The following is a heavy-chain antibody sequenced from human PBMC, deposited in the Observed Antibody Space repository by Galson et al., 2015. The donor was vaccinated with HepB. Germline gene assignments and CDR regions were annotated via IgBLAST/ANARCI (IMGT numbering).Heavy chain of an antibody. CDR1: GFTFSSYA. CDR2: ISGSGGST. D-gene: IGHD6-13*01. Sequence: SLRLSCAASGFTFSSYAMSWVRQAPGKGLEWVSAISGSGGSTYYADSVKGRFTISRDNSKNTLYLQMNSLRAEDTAVYYCAKGPAAGDAFDIWGQGTMVTVSS. V-gene: IGHV3-23*01. CDR3: AKGPAAGDAFDI. J-gene: IGHJ3*02.